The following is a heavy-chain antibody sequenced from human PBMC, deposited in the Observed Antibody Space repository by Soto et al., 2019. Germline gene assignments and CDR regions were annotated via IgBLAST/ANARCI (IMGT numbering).Heavy chain of an antibody. CDR3: ARLPPYCSGGSCYSSEDWSAP. CDR1: GGTFSSYT. J-gene: IGHJ5*02. V-gene: IGHV1-69*02. Sequence: QVQLVQSGAEVKKPGSSVKVSCKASGGTFSSYTISWVRQAPGQGLEWMGRIIPILGIANYAQKFQGRVTIPSDKSTSTAYMELGSLSSEDTAVYYCARLPPYCSGGSCYSSEDWSAPWGQGTLVTVSS. CDR2: IIPILGIA. D-gene: IGHD2-15*01.